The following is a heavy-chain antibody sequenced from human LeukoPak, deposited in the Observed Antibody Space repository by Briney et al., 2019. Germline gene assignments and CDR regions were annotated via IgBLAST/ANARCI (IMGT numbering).Heavy chain of an antibody. D-gene: IGHD5-12*01. Sequence: GGSLRLSCAASGFTFTIYGMNWVRQAPGKGLEWVSYISSSSNTLYYADSVKGRFTISRDNAKNSLYLQMNSLRDEDTAVYFCARGRSAYGLNFDYWGQGTLVTVSS. CDR3: ARGRSAYGLNFDY. CDR1: GFTFTIYG. V-gene: IGHV3-48*02. CDR2: ISSSSNTL. J-gene: IGHJ4*02.